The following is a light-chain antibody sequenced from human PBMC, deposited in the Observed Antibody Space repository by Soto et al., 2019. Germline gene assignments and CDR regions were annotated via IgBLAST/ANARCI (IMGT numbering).Light chain of an antibody. CDR1: QSVLYSSNNKNY. Sequence: SLAVSLGERATINCKSSQSVLYSSNNKNYLAWYQQRPGQPPKLLIYWASTRESGVPYRFSGSGSWTDFTLTITSLQAEDVAVYYCQQYESTPPTFGQGTKLEIK. CDR3: QQYESTPPT. J-gene: IGKJ2*01. V-gene: IGKV4-1*01. CDR2: WAS.